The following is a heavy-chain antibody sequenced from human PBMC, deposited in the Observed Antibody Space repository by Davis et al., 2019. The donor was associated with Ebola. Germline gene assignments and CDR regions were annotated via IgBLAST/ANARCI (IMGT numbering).Heavy chain of an antibody. CDR1: GFTLTSYG. CDR2: ISSSGGST. V-gene: IGHV3-23*01. CDR3: ARVRTGMRGYFDS. D-gene: IGHD1-1*01. Sequence: PGGSLRLSCAASGFTLTSYGMSWVRQAPGKGLEWVSGISSSGGSTYYGDSVKGRFIISRDSSKNTLYLQMNSLRAEDTAVYYCARVRTGMRGYFDSWGQGTLVTVSS. J-gene: IGHJ4*02.